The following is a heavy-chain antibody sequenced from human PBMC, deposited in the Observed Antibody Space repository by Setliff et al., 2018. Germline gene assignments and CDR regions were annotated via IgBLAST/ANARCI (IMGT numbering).Heavy chain of an antibody. V-gene: IGHV4-34*01. CDR3: ATRTFAVIPHSGLGLDYFYGMDV. D-gene: IGHD2-21*01. Sequence: KTSETLSLTCAVYGDSFSDYYWSWIRQPPGKGLEWIEEINHRGSTSYSPSLRSRVTMSVDTSKKQLSLKLSTVTAADTAVYYCATRTFAVIPHSGLGLDYFYGMDVWGRGTTVTVSS. CDR1: GDSFSDYY. J-gene: IGHJ6*02. CDR2: INHRGST.